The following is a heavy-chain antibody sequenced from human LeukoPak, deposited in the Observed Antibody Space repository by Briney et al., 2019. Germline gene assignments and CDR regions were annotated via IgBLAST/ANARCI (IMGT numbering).Heavy chain of an antibody. CDR3: ARDNPVDYYNNYGMDV. CDR2: FYNSGNI. Sequence: SETLSLTCTVSGDSTSSYYWNWIRQPAGKGLEWIGRFYNSGNIKYNPSLKSRVTMSVDTLQKQFSLKLSSVTAADTAVYYCARDNPVDYYNNYGMDVWGQGITVIVSS. J-gene: IGHJ6*02. D-gene: IGHD1-14*01. CDR1: GDSTSSYY. V-gene: IGHV4-4*07.